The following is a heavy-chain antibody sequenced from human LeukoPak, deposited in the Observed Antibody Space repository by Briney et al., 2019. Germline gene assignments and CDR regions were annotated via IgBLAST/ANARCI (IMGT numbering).Heavy chain of an antibody. D-gene: IGHD1-26*01. V-gene: IGHV1-69*05. CDR3: ARGIYTGNYAY. CDR1: GGTFSSYA. Sequence: ASVKVSCKASGGTFSSYAISWVRQAPGQGLEWMGGIIPIFGTANYAQKFQGRVTMTTDTSTSTAYMELRSLRSDDTAVYYCARGIYTGNYAYWGQGTLVTVSS. CDR2: IIPIFGTA. J-gene: IGHJ4*02.